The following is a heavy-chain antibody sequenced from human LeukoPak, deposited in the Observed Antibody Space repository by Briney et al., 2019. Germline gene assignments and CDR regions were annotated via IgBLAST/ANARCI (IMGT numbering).Heavy chain of an antibody. J-gene: IGHJ6*04. CDR3: ARGTGITMVRGVVYGMDV. CDR1: GGTFSSYA. CDR2: IIPIFGIA. V-gene: IGHV1-69*04. Sequence: SVKVSCKASGGTFSSYAISWVRQAPGQGLEWMGRIIPIFGIANYAQKFQGRVTITADKSTSTAYMELSSLRSEDTAVYYCARGTGITMVRGVVYGMDVWGKGTTVTVSS. D-gene: IGHD3-10*01.